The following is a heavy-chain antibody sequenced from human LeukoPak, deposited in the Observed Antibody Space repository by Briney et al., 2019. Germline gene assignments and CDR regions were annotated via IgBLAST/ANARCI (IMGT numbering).Heavy chain of an antibody. CDR1: GGSISSYY. Sequence: PSETLSLTCTVSGGSISSYYWSWIRQPPGKGLEWIGYIYYSGSTNYNPSLKSRVTISVDTSKNQFSLKLSSVTAADTAVYYCARLSGVIGLDAFDIWGQGTMVTASS. D-gene: IGHD3-10*01. J-gene: IGHJ3*02. V-gene: IGHV4-59*08. CDR2: IYYSGST. CDR3: ARLSGVIGLDAFDI.